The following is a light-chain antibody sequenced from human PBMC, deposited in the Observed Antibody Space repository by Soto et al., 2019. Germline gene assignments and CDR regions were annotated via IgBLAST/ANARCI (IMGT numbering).Light chain of an antibody. CDR2: EGS. CDR3: SSYAGSSNLGV. V-gene: IGLV2-23*01. Sequence: QSALTQPASVSGSPGQSITISCTGTSSDVGSYNLVSWYQQHPGKAPKLMIYEGSKRPSGVSDRFSGSKSGNTASLTISGLQAEDEADYYCSSYAGSSNLGVFGGGTKLTVL. CDR1: SSDVGSYNL. J-gene: IGLJ3*02.